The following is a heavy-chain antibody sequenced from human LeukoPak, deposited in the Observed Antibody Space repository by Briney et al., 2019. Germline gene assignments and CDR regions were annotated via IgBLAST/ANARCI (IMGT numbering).Heavy chain of an antibody. D-gene: IGHD3-22*01. V-gene: IGHV3-23*01. J-gene: IGHJ4*02. CDR3: ARGAIVVLIVSYFDY. CDR1: GGSISSSSYY. Sequence: ETLSLTCTVSGGSISSSSYYWGWIRQPPGKGLEWVSAISGSGGSTYYADSVKGRFTISRDNSKNTLYLQMNSLRAEDTAVYYCARGAIVVLIVSYFDYWGQGTLVTVSS. CDR2: ISGSGGST.